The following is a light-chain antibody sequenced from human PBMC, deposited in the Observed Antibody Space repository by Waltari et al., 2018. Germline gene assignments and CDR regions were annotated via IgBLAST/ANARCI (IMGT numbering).Light chain of an antibody. J-gene: IGLJ3*02. CDR1: SSIIGSHT. Sequence: QSVLPQPPSASGTPGQTVTISCSGSSSIIGSHTVNWYQHLPGTAPKLLIYNNNKRPSGVPDRFSGSKSGTSASLARSGLQSDDEAHYYCSTWDGSLTGVVFGGGTKLTVL. CDR3: STWDGSLTGVV. V-gene: IGLV1-44*01. CDR2: NNN.